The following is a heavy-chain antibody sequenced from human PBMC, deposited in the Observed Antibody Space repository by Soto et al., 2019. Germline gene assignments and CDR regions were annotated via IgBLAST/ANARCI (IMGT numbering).Heavy chain of an antibody. J-gene: IGHJ4*02. CDR3: ARDVVGIGAWGITICGVAADY. CDR2: TYYRSKWYN. Sequence: QVQLQQSGPGLVKPSQTLSLTCAISGDSVSSNSAAWNWIRQSPSRGLEWLGRTYYRSKWYNDYAVSVKSRITTTQDTSKNQFSLQLNSVAPEDTAVYYCARDVVGIGAWGITICGVAADYWGQGTLVTVSS. D-gene: IGHD3-3*01. V-gene: IGHV6-1*01. CDR1: GDSVSSNSAA.